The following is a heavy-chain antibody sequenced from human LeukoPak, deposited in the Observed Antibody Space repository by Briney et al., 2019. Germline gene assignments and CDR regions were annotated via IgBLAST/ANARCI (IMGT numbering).Heavy chain of an antibody. CDR1: GFTFTSYA. CDR3: AKAGSYWGFDY. CDR2: ISGRVGST. J-gene: IGHJ4*02. Sequence: GGSLRLSCAASGFTFTSYAMNWVRQAPGKGLEWVSAISGRVGSTYFADSVQGRFTISRDNSKNTLYLQMNSLRAEDTAVYYCAKAGSYWGFDYWGQGTLVIVSS. D-gene: IGHD1-26*01. V-gene: IGHV3-23*01.